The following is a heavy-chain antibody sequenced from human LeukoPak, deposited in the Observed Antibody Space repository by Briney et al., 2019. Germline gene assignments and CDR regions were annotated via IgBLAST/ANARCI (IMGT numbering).Heavy chain of an antibody. CDR1: GGSISSSNYY. J-gene: IGHJ5*02. Sequence: PSETLSLTCTVSGGSISSSNYYWGWIRQSPGKGLEWIGSIYYSGNTYYNPSLKGRVTISVDTSENQFSLILSSVTAADTSVYYCARTILPRWWFDPWGQGTLVTVSS. CDR2: IYYSGNT. CDR3: ARTILPRWWFDP. V-gene: IGHV4-39*01. D-gene: IGHD2-21*01.